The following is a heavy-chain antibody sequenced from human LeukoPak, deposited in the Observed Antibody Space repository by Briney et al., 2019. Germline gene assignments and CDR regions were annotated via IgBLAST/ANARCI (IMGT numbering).Heavy chain of an antibody. Sequence: SETLSLTCTVSGGSISSYYWSWIRQPPGKGLGWIGYFYYSGSTDYNPSLKSRVTISVDTSKNQFSLRLSSVTAADTAVYYCARGRAAAGSPFDYWGQGTLVTASS. J-gene: IGHJ4*02. D-gene: IGHD6-13*01. CDR1: GGSISSYY. CDR3: ARGRAAAGSPFDY. V-gene: IGHV4-59*01. CDR2: FYYSGST.